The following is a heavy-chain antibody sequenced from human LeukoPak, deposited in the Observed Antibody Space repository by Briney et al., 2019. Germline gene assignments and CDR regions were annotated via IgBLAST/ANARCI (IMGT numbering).Heavy chain of an antibody. CDR3: AREIYPVAGKGWYFDL. CDR1: GYTFTSFD. J-gene: IGHJ2*01. CDR2: MNTNSGKT. Sequence: ASVKVSCKASGYTFTSFDINWVRQATGQGLEWMGWMNTNSGKTGYAQTFQGRVTMTRDTSINTAYMELTSLRAEDTAVYYCAREIYPVAGKGWYFDLWGRGTVVTVSS. V-gene: IGHV1-8*01. D-gene: IGHD6-19*01.